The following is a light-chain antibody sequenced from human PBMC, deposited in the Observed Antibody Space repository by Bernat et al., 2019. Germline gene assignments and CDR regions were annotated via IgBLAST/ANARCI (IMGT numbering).Light chain of an antibody. CDR2: SKN. CDR3: NSRDSRGNDYG. CDR1: SLRSYY. Sequence: SSELTQDPAVSVAFGQTVRITCQGDSLRSYYASWYQQKAGQAPVLVIHSKNNRPSGIPDLFSGSSSGNTASLTITGAQAEDEADYYCNSRDSRGNDYGFGSGTKVTVL. J-gene: IGLJ1*01. V-gene: IGLV3-19*01.